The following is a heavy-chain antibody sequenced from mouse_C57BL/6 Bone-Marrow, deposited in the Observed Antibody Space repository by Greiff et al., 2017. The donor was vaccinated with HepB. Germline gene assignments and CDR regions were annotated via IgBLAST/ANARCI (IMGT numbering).Heavy chain of an antibody. D-gene: IGHD1-1*01. V-gene: IGHV1-61*01. CDR3: ARSITTVVAGDYFDY. CDR2: IYPSDSET. Sequence: VQLQQPGAELVRPASSVKLSCKASGYTFTSYWMDWVKQRPGQGLEWIGNIYPSDSETHYNQKFKDKATLTVDKSSSTAYMQLSSLTSEDSAVYYCARSITTVVAGDYFDYWGQGTTLTVSS. CDR1: GYTFTSYW. J-gene: IGHJ2*01.